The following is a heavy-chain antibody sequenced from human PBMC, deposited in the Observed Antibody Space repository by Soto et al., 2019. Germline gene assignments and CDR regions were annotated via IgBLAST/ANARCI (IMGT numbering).Heavy chain of an antibody. V-gene: IGHV3-73*01. Sequence: GGSLRLSCAASGFTFSGSAIHWVRQASGKGLEWIGRIRTKANTYATAYAASVKGRFTLSRDDSTNTAYLQMNSLKTEDTAVYYCLAGGVVTGTPFYSGMDVWGQGTRVTVSS. CDR3: LAGGVVTGTPFYSGMDV. CDR2: IRTKANTYAT. J-gene: IGHJ6*02. D-gene: IGHD3-3*01. CDR1: GFTFSGSA.